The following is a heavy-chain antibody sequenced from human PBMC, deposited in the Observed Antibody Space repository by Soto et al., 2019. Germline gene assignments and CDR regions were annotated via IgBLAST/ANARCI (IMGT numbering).Heavy chain of an antibody. J-gene: IGHJ5*02. V-gene: IGHV3-23*01. Sequence: GSLRLSCAASGFTFSNYAMSWVRQAPGKGLEWVSAIGGGGVPTYHADSVKGRFTISRDNSKNTLYLQMNSLRAEDTAVYYCARDPPYYYDSSGYYGPWGQGTLVTVS. CDR1: GFTFSNYA. D-gene: IGHD3-22*01. CDR2: IGGGGVPT. CDR3: ARDPPYYYDSSGYYGP.